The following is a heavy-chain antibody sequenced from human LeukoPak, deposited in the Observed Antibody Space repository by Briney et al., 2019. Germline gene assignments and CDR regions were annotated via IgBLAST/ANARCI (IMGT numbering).Heavy chain of an antibody. CDR3: ARVRGYDFWSGYSPFDY. CDR2: VNPNSGNT. Sequence: ASVKVSCKASGYTFTSYDINWVRQATGQGLEWMGRVNPNSGNTGYAQKFQGRVTITRNTSISTAYMELSSLRSEDTAVYYCARVRGYDFWSGYSPFDYWGQGTLVTVSS. CDR1: GYTFTSYD. J-gene: IGHJ4*02. V-gene: IGHV1-8*03. D-gene: IGHD3-3*01.